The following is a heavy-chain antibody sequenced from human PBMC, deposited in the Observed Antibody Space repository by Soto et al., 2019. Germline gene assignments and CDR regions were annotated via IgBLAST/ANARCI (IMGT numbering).Heavy chain of an antibody. V-gene: IGHV1-18*01. Sequence: GASVKVSCKASGYTFTSYGISWVRQAPGQGLEWMGWISAYNGNTNYAQKLQGRVTMTTDTSTSTAYMELRSLRSDDTAVYYCARDVWDYGDYKVFPPGDVWGKGTTVTVSS. J-gene: IGHJ6*04. D-gene: IGHD4-17*01. CDR3: ARDVWDYGDYKVFPPGDV. CDR1: GYTFTSYG. CDR2: ISAYNGNT.